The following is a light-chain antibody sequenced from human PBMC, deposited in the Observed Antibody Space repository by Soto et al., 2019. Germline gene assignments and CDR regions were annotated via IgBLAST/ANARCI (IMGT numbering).Light chain of an antibody. CDR1: QDISNY. CDR3: QQYGDLPPT. CDR2: AAS. Sequence: DIQMTQSPSSLSASVGDRVTITCQASQDISNYLNWYQQKPGKVPKLLIYAASTLQSGVPSRFSGSGSGTDFTLTISRLEPEDFVVYHRQQYGDLPPTFGQGTKVDIK. J-gene: IGKJ1*01. V-gene: IGKV1-27*01.